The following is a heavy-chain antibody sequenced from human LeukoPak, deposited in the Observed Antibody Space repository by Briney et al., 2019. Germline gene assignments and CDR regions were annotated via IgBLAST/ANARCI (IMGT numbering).Heavy chain of an antibody. J-gene: IGHJ3*02. CDR2: ISSSGSTI. CDR3: ARTTSMTYVGDAFDI. V-gene: IGHV3-11*04. D-gene: IGHD1-26*01. Sequence: GGSLRLSCAASGFTFSDYYMSWIRQAPGKGLEWVSYISSSGSTIYYADSVKGRFTISRDNAKNTLYLQMNSLRAEDTAVYYCARTTSMTYVGDAFDIWGQGTMVSVSS. CDR1: GFTFSDYY.